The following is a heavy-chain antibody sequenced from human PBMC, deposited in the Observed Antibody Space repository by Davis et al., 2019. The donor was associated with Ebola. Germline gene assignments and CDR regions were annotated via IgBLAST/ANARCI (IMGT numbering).Heavy chain of an antibody. CDR3: ARGWNDADPFDY. Sequence: ASVKVSCKASGYTFTSYDINWVRQATGQGLEWMGWMNPNSGNTGYAQKFQGRVTMTRNTSISTAYMELSSLRSEDTAVYYCARGWNDADPFDYWGQGTLVTVSS. CDR2: MNPNSGNT. CDR1: GYTFTSYD. D-gene: IGHD1-1*01. V-gene: IGHV1-8*01. J-gene: IGHJ4*02.